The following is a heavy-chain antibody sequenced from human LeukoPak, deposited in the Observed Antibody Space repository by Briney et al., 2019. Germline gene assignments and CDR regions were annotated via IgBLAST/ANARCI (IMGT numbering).Heavy chain of an antibody. D-gene: IGHD3-16*02. CDR3: TTDPRIMITFGGVIVSGAFDI. CDR1: GFTFSNAW. J-gene: IGHJ3*02. Sequence: GGSLRLTCAASGFTFSNAWMSWVRQAPGKGLEWVGRIKSKTDGGTTDYAAPVKGRFTISRDDSKNTLYLQMNSLKTEDTAVYYCTTDPRIMITFGGVIVSGAFDIWGQGTMVTVSS. CDR2: IKSKTDGGTT. V-gene: IGHV3-15*01.